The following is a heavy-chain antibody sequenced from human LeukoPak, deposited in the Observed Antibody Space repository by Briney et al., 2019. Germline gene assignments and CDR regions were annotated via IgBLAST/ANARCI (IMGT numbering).Heavy chain of an antibody. J-gene: IGHJ4*02. D-gene: IGHD2-21*02. CDR2: ISGSGGST. CDR3: AKALAYCGGDCYFPFDY. V-gene: IGHV3-23*01. Sequence: GGSPRLSCAASGFTFSGYAMSWVRQAPGKGLEWVLAISGSGGSTYYADSVKGRFTISRDNSKNTLYLQMNSLRAEDTAVYYCAKALAYCGGDCYFPFDYWGQGTLVTVSS. CDR1: GFTFSGYA.